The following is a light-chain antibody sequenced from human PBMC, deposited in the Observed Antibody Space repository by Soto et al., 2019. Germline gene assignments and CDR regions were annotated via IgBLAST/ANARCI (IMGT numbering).Light chain of an antibody. CDR1: QSVSSSY. V-gene: IGKV3-20*01. J-gene: IGKJ1*01. CDR3: QQSVKSPWT. Sequence: EIVLTQSPGTLSLSPGERATLSCRASQSVSSSYLAWYQQKPGQAPRLLIYGASSRATGIPDRFSGSGSGTDFTLTISRLEPEDVAVYYCQQSVKSPWTFGQGTKVDIK. CDR2: GAS.